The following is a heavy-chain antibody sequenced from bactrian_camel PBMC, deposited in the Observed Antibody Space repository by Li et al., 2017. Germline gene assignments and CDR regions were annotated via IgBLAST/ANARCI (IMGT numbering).Heavy chain of an antibody. CDR3: AADPGRTVCSGGYCPIYPRYFNY. CDR1: GFTFGKVY. J-gene: IGHJ4*01. D-gene: IGHD2*01. Sequence: HVQLVESGGGLVQPGGSLRLSCATSGFTFGKVYMNWVRQAPGKGLEWISGIYVDNDSRYYADSVGGRFTIFKDDVKRMLHLELALVKREDTAVYYCAADPGRTVCSGGYCPIYPRYFNYWGQGTQVTVS. CDR2: IYVDNDSR. V-gene: IGHV3-2*01.